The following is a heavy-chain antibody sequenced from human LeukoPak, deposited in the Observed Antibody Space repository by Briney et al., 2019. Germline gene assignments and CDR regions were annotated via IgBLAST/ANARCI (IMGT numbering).Heavy chain of an antibody. Sequence: GASVNVSCKASGYTFTGYYMHWVRQAPGQGLEWMGWISAYNGNTNYAQKLQGRVTMTTDTSTSTAYMELRSLRSDDTAVYYCATSSVGAQMPGPSLPFDYWGQGTLVTVSS. CDR3: ATSSVGAQMPGPSLPFDY. CDR2: ISAYNGNT. D-gene: IGHD1-26*01. J-gene: IGHJ4*02. V-gene: IGHV1-18*04. CDR1: GYTFTGYY.